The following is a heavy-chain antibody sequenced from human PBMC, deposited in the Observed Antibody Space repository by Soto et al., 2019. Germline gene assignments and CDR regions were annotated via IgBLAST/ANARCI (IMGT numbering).Heavy chain of an antibody. D-gene: IGHD3-10*01. J-gene: IGHJ4*02. CDR2: ISDDGVSK. CDR1: GFTFSSYG. CDR3: ARAYYFGSGTSYTLYY. Sequence: VGSLRLSCAASGFTFSSYGMHWVRQAPGKGLEWVAVISDDGVSKYYADSVQGRFTISRDNSESVVLLQMNSLRPDDTALYFCARAYYFGSGTSYTLYYWGQGTQVTVSS. V-gene: IGHV3-30*03.